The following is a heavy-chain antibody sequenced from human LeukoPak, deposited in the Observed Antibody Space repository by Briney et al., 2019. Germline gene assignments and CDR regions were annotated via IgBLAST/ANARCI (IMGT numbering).Heavy chain of an antibody. CDR2: ISPSGSTI. D-gene: IGHD6-19*01. CDR1: GFSFSTSE. J-gene: IGHJ5*02. Sequence: GGSLRLSCAASGFSFSTSEMNWVRQAPGKGLEWVSYISPSGSTIYYAVSVKGRFTISRDNAKGSLYLQMNRLRAEDTAVYYCARGRGEGGLYFPTGCFDLWGQGTLVTVSS. V-gene: IGHV3-48*03. CDR3: ARGRGEGGLYFPTGCFDL.